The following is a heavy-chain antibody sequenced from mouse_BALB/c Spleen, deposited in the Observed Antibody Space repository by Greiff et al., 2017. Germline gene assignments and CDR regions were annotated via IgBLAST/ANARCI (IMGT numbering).Heavy chain of an antibody. CDR1: GFTFSSFG. V-gene: IGHV5-17*02. D-gene: IGHD1-1*01. CDR3: ARTGGSRAMDY. Sequence: EVKLVESGGGLVQPGGSRKLSCAASGFTFSSFGMHWVRQAPEKGLEWVAYISSGSSTIYYADTVKGRFTISRDNPKNTLFLQMTSLRSEDTAMYYCARTGGSRAMDYWGQGTSVTVSS. CDR2: ISSGSSTI. J-gene: IGHJ4*01.